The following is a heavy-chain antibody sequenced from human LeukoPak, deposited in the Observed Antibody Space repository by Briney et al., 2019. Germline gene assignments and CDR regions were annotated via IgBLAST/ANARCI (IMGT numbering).Heavy chain of an antibody. CDR3: ARQTYYYDSSDYYYMGGFDY. V-gene: IGHV3-11*01. J-gene: IGHJ4*02. CDR1: GFSFSDNY. CDR2: ISSSSGIK. Sequence: GGSLRLSRAAAGFSFSDNYMSWIRQAPGKGLEWVSYISSSSGIKYYADSVKGRFTISRDNAKNSLYLQMNSLRAEDTAVYYCARQTYYYDSSDYYYMGGFDYWGQGTLVTVSS. D-gene: IGHD3-22*01.